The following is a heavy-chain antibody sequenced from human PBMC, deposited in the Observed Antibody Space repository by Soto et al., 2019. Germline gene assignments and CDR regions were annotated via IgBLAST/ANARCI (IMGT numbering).Heavy chain of an antibody. V-gene: IGHV4-31*01. CDR3: ARAHADWFDP. CDR2: IYYSGST. J-gene: IGHJ5*02. CDR1: GGSISSGGYY. Sequence: QVQLQESGPGLVKPSQTLSLTCTVSGGSISSGGYYWSWIRQHPGKGLEWIGYIYYSGSTYYNPSLKXXVXIXXDTSKNQFSLKLSSVTAADTAVYYCARAHADWFDPWGQGTLVTVSS.